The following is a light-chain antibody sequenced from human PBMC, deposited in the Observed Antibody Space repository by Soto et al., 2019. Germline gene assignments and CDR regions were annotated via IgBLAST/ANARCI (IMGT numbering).Light chain of an antibody. Sequence: DIQLTQSPSFLSASVGDRVTITCRASQGISSYLAWYQQRPGEAPKVLIHGASTLQSGVPSRFSGSGSGTEFTLTISTLQPEDFGTYYCQHLNSYPRSFGQGTKVDIK. CDR1: QGISSY. CDR3: QHLNSYPRS. J-gene: IGKJ1*01. V-gene: IGKV1-9*01. CDR2: GAS.